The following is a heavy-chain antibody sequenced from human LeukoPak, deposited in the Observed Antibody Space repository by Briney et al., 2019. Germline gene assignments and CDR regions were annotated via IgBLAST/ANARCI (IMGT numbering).Heavy chain of an antibody. D-gene: IGHD3-10*01. J-gene: IGHJ6*02. CDR2: IYYSGSP. Sequence: PSETLSLTCTVSGGSINSEGHFCSWIRQHPGKGLEWIGFIYYSGSPYYNPSLKSRATISVDPSKNQFSLRLSSVTAADTAVYYCATSEATYYYGSGRYGMDVWGQGTTVTVS. V-gene: IGHV4-31*03. CDR3: ATSEATYYYGSGRYGMDV. CDR1: GGSINSEGHF.